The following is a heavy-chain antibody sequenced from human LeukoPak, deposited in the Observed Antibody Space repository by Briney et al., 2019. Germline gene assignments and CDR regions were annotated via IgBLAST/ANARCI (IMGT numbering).Heavy chain of an antibody. D-gene: IGHD3-22*01. CDR2: ISSSGSTI. J-gene: IGHJ3*02. V-gene: IGHV3-11*01. CDR1: GFTFSDYY. CDR3: AREKSYYDSRGFYAFDI. Sequence: GGSLRLSCAASGFTFSDYYMSRIRQAPGKGLEWVSYISSSGSTIYYADSVKGRFTISRDNAKNSLYLQMNSLRAEDTALYYCAREKSYYDSRGFYAFDIWGQGTMVTVSS.